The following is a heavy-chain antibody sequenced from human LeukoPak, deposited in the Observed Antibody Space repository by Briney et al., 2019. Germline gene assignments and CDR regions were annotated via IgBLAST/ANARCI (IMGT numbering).Heavy chain of an antibody. V-gene: IGHV1-46*01. CDR3: ARDNSVGDNAWWFDP. J-gene: IGHJ5*02. CDR2: INPTGGST. D-gene: IGHD1-26*01. Sequence: APVKVSCKASGYTSTSYYMHWVRQAPGQGLEWMGLINPTGGSTGYAQKFQGRVTMTRDMSTSTDYMELSSLRSEDTAIYYCARDNSVGDNAWWFDPWGQGTLVTVSS. CDR1: GYTSTSYY.